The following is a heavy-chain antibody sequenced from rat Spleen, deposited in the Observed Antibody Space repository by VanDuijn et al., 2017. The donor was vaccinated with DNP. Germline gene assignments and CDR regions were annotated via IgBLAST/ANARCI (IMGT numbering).Heavy chain of an antibody. CDR1: GFTFSNYV. CDR2: ISYFGDNT. V-gene: IGHV5-19*01. Sequence: EVHLVESGGGLVQPGRSLKLSCAASGFTFSNYVMHWIRQAPTKGLELVAYISYFGDNTYSGDSVKGRFTISRDNAKSTLYLQMNSLRSEDMATYYCARHGRRVFDYWGQGVMVTVSS. J-gene: IGHJ2*01. CDR3: ARHGRRVFDY. D-gene: IGHD1-11*01.